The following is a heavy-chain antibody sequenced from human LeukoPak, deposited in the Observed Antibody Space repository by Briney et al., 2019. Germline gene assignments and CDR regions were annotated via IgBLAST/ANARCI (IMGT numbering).Heavy chain of an antibody. Sequence: GGSLRLSCAASGVSFSVYYMAWVRQAPGKGLEWVGLSINKENRYSTEYGASVKGRVTISRGDSKNLMYLTLQSLKSQDNAVHCCVRAYFGGYDYCGQGTLLTVSS. D-gene: IGHD2-15*01. CDR3: VRAYFGGYDY. V-gene: IGHV3-72*01. CDR2: SINKENRYST. CDR1: GVSFSVYY. J-gene: IGHJ4*02.